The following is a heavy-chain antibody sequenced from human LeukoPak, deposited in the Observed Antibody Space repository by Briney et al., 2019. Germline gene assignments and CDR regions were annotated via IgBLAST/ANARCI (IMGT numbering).Heavy chain of an antibody. CDR3: ARVGLYCSGGSCFDAFDI. J-gene: IGHJ3*02. CDR1: GYTFTGYY. Sequence: ASVKVSCKASGYTFTGYYMHWVRQAPGQGLEWMGWSKPNSGGTNYAQKFQGRVTMTRDTSISTACMELSRLRSDDTAVYYCARVGLYCSGGSCFDAFDIWGQGTMVTVSS. CDR2: SKPNSGGT. D-gene: IGHD2-15*01. V-gene: IGHV1-2*02.